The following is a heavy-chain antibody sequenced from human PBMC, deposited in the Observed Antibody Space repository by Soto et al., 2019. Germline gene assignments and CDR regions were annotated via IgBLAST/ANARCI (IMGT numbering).Heavy chain of an antibody. CDR1: GGSISSGDYY. D-gene: IGHD3-10*01. CDR2: IYYSGRT. Sequence: SETLSLTCTVSGGSISSGDYYWSWIRQPPGKGLEWIGYIYYSGRTYYNPSLKSRVAVSVDTSKNQFPLKLSSVTAADTAVYYCARDTGPWGPGSEDYYYYGMDVWGQGTTVTVSS. CDR3: ARDTGPWGPGSEDYYYYGMDV. J-gene: IGHJ6*02. V-gene: IGHV4-30-4*01.